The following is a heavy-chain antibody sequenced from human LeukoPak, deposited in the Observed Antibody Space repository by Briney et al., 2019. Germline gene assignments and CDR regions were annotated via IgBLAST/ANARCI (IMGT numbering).Heavy chain of an antibody. CDR2: ISSSSSTI. V-gene: IGHV3-48*04. D-gene: IGHD4-17*01. Sequence: PGGSLRLSCAASGFTFSSYSMNWVRQAPGKGLEWVSYISSSSSTIYYADSVKGRFTISRDNAKNSLYLQMNSLRAEDTAVYYCAKDGRSASNWGQGTLVTVSS. CDR3: AKDGRSASN. CDR1: GFTFSSYS. J-gene: IGHJ4*02.